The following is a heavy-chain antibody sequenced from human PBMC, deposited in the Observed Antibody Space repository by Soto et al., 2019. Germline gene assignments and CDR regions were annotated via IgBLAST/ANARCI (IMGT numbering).Heavy chain of an antibody. CDR1: GFTFDDYT. CDR3: AKDIGSSGWYGAAYGMDV. J-gene: IGHJ6*02. V-gene: IGHV3-43*01. D-gene: IGHD6-19*01. CDR2: ISWDGGST. Sequence: GGSLRLSCAASGFTFDDYTMHWVRQAPGKGLEWVSLISWDGGSTYYADSVKGRFTISRDNSKNSLYLQMNSLRTEDTALYYCAKDIGSSGWYGAAYGMDVWGQGTTVTVSS.